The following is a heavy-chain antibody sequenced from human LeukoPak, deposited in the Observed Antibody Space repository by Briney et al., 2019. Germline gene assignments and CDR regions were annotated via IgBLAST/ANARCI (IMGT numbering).Heavy chain of an antibody. CDR1: GFTFSSYA. Sequence: GGCLRLSCAASGFTFSSYAMHWVRQAPGKGLEWVAVISYDGSNKYYADSVKGRFTISRDNSKNTLYLQMNSLRAEDTAVYYCARGRYCSSTSCYRGKYGYWGQGTLVTVSS. V-gene: IGHV3-30-3*01. CDR2: ISYDGSNK. J-gene: IGHJ4*02. CDR3: ARGRYCSSTSCYRGKYGY. D-gene: IGHD2-2*01.